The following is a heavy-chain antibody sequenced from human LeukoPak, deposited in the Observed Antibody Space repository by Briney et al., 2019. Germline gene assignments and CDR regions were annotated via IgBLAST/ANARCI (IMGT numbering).Heavy chain of an antibody. J-gene: IGHJ4*02. Sequence: ASVKVSCKASGYTFTSYGISWVRQAPGQGLEWMGWISAYNGNTNYAQKLQGRVTMTTDTSTSTAYMELRSLRSDDTAVYYCARDPSSSHAKYSSSWYGGVDYSGQGTLVTVSS. V-gene: IGHV1-18*01. CDR3: ARDPSSSHAKYSSSWYGGVDY. CDR2: ISAYNGNT. D-gene: IGHD6-13*01. CDR1: GYTFTSYG.